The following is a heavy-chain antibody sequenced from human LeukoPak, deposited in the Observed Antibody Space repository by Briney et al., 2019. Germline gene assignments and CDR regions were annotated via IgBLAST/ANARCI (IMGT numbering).Heavy chain of an antibody. CDR3: ARGGYYYDSSGYYYLDY. CDR1: GFTFSSYG. J-gene: IGHJ4*02. D-gene: IGHD3-22*01. Sequence: GGSLRLSCAASGFTFSSYGMHRVRQAPGKGLEWVAVIWYDGSNKYYADSVKGRFTISRDNSKNTLYLQMNSLRAEDTAVYYCARGGYYYDSSGYYYLDYWGQGTLVTVSS. CDR2: IWYDGSNK. V-gene: IGHV3-33*01.